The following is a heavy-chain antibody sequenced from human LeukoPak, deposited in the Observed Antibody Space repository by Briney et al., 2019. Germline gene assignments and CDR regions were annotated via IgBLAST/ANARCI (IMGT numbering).Heavy chain of an antibody. CDR2: ISGSGGST. D-gene: IGHD1-1*01. V-gene: IGHV3-23*01. CDR1: GFTFSSYA. CDR3: AKDLEKGAGTTLVALDY. J-gene: IGHJ4*02. Sequence: PGGSLRLSCAASGFTFSSYAMSWVRQAPRKGLEWVSAISGSGGSTYYADSVKGRFTISRDNSKNTLYLQMNSLRAEDTAVYYCAKDLEKGAGTTLVALDYWGQGTLVTDSS.